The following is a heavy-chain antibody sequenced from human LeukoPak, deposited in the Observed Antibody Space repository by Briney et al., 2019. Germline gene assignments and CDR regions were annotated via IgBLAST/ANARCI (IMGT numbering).Heavy chain of an antibody. CDR1: GYTFTSYG. J-gene: IGHJ5*02. D-gene: IGHD3-10*01. CDR2: ISAYNGNT. CDR3: ARDPLRFGELFGNWFDP. Sequence: ASVKVSCKASGYTFTSYGISWVRQAPGQGLEWMGWISAYNGNTNYAQKLQGRVTMTTDTSTSTAYMELRSLRSDDTAVYYCARDPLRFGELFGNWFDPWGQGTLVTVSS. V-gene: IGHV1-18*01.